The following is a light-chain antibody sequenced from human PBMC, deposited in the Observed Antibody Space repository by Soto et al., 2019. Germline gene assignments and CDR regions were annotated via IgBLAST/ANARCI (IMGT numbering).Light chain of an antibody. CDR3: TSPTPGSLYV. Sequence: QSALTQPASVSGSPGQSITISCTGTSSDVGAYNYVSWYQQYPGRVPKLLIYKVSNRPSVISNRFSGSKSGNTASLTISGLQAEYEAEYFCTSPTPGSLYVFGSGTKLTVL. CDR1: SSDVGAYNY. V-gene: IGLV2-14*01. CDR2: KVS. J-gene: IGLJ1*01.